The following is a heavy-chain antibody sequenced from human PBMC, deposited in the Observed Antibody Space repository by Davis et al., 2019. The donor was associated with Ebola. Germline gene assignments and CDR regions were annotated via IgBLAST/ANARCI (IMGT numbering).Heavy chain of an antibody. Sequence: GRSMRLSCAASASTSTAFNMNWVRQAPGKGLEWVSSIRSSGTQKYYADSLRGRFTISRDHAKNSVSLQMNSLRAEETAMYYCASGDYWGQGTLVTVSS. CDR3: ASGDY. V-gene: IGHV3-21*01. CDR1: ASTSTAFN. CDR2: IRSSGTQK. J-gene: IGHJ4*02.